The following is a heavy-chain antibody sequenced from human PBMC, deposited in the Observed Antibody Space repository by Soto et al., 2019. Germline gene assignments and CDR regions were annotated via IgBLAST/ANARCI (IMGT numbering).Heavy chain of an antibody. CDR2: INPFDGSK. D-gene: IGHD6-19*01. J-gene: IGHJ4*02. Sequence: ASVKVSCKASGYIFTSYYIHWVRQAPGQGLEWMGWINPFDGSKMFAQSFQGRVAMTRDTSTSTVYMEVSSLRSEDTAVYYCATNLRGYSSGCFDYWGQGTLVTVS. CDR1: GYIFTSYY. V-gene: IGHV1-46*01. CDR3: ATNLRGYSSGCFDY.